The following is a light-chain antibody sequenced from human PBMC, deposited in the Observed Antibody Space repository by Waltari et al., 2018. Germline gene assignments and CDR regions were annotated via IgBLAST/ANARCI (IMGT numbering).Light chain of an antibody. CDR1: SLNIGFNA. V-gene: IGLV1-44*01. Sequence: QTALTQRPPLPVTPGQGVTITCSGASLNIGFNAVNWYQQFPGTAPKLLIYRHYRRPSGVPERFSGSMSGISASLAINGLQSGDEADYYCATWDDKLNGVLFGGGTKLTVL. CDR2: RHY. CDR3: ATWDDKLNGVL. J-gene: IGLJ3*02.